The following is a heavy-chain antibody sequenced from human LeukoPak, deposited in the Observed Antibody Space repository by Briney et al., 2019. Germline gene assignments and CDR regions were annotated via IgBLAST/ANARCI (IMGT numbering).Heavy chain of an antibody. V-gene: IGHV4-4*02. J-gene: IGHJ6*03. CDR1: GGSISSSNW. Sequence: SETLSLTCAVSGGSISSSNWWSWVRQPPGKGLEWIGEIYHSGSTNYNPSLKSRVTISVDKSKNQFSLKLSSVTADDTAVYYCARFAAGGSYYYYMDVWGKGTTVTVSS. D-gene: IGHD6-25*01. CDR2: IYHSGST. CDR3: ARFAAGGSYYYYMDV.